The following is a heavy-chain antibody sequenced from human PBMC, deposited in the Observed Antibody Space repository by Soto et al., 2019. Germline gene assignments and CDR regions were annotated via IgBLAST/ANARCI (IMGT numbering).Heavy chain of an antibody. Sequence: QVQLVQSGAGGKKPGASVKVSCKASGSPFRSYTISWVRQAPGQGLEWMGRILPIPGIANYAQKFQGRVKITADKSTSTAYMELSSLRSEDTGVYYCARDFGQGDYFDYWGQETLVTVSS. V-gene: IGHV1-69*08. CDR2: ILPIPGIA. J-gene: IGHJ4*02. D-gene: IGHD3-3*01. CDR3: ARDFGQGDYFDY. CDR1: GSPFRSYT.